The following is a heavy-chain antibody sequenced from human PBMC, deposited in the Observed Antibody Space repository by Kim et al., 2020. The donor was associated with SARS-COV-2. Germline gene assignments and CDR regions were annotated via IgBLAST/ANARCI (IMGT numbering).Heavy chain of an antibody. Sequence: SETLSLTCAVYGGSFNGYYWIWIRQPPGKGLEWIGEINHSGSTNYNPSLKSRVTISVDTSKNQFSLKLSSVTAADTAVYYCARSPLFWSGYYMDVWGKGT. CDR1: GGSFNGYY. CDR2: INHSGST. D-gene: IGHD3-3*01. J-gene: IGHJ6*03. V-gene: IGHV4-34*01. CDR3: ARSPLFWSGYYMDV.